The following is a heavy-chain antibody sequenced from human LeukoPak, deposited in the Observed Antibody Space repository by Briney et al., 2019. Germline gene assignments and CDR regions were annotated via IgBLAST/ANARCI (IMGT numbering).Heavy chain of an antibody. Sequence: GASVKVSCKASGCTFTGYYMHWVRQAPGQGLEWMGWINPNSGGTNYAQKFQGRVTMTRDTSTDTAYMELSSLRSEDTAVYYCATDPRSNYRWLRFRAWGQGTLVTVSS. V-gene: IGHV1-2*02. CDR3: ATDPRSNYRWLRFRA. J-gene: IGHJ5*02. CDR1: GCTFTGYY. D-gene: IGHD5-12*01. CDR2: INPNSGGT.